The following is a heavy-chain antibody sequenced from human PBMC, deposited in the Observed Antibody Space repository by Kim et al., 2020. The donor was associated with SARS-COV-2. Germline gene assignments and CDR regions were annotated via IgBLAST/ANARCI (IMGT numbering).Heavy chain of an antibody. Sequence: GGSLRLSCAASGFTFSSYDMHWVRQATGKGLEWVSAIGTAGDTYYPGSVKGRFTISRENATNSLYLQMNSLRAGDTAVYYCARVTSGDAFDIWGQGTMDTVSS. D-gene: IGHD6-25*01. J-gene: IGHJ3*02. CDR2: IGTAGDT. V-gene: IGHV3-13*01. CDR3: ARVTSGDAFDI. CDR1: GFTFSSYD.